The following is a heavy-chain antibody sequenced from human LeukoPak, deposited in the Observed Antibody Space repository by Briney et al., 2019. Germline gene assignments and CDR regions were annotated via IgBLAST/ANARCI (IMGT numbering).Heavy chain of an antibody. J-gene: IGHJ4*02. CDR3: ARHYVFVSGGSSFDY. CDR1: GGSISSSSYY. D-gene: IGHD1-26*01. CDR2: IYYSGST. Sequence: PSETLSLTCTVSGGSISSSSYYWGWIRQPPGKGLEWIGSIYYSGSTYYNPSLKSRVTISLDTPKNQFSLKLKSVTASDTAVYYCARHYVFVSGGSSFDYWGLGILVTVSS. V-gene: IGHV4-39*01.